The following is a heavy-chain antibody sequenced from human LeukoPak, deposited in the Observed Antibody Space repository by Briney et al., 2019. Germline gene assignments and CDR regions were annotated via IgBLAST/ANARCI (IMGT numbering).Heavy chain of an antibody. V-gene: IGHV1-24*01. CDR1: GYTLTELS. J-gene: IGHJ5*02. CDR3: ATFPRSAVTTNWFDP. CDR2: FDPEDGET. D-gene: IGHD4-11*01. Sequence: GASVKVSCKVSGYTLTELSMHWVRQAPGKGLEWMGGFDPEDGETIYAQKFQGRVTTTEDTSTDTAYMELSSLRSEDTAVYYCATFPRSAVTTNWFDPWGQGTLVTVSS.